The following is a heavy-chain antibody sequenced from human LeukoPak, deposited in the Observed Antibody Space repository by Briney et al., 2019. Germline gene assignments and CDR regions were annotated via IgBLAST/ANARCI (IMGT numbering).Heavy chain of an antibody. CDR3: ARGYGDYVHYFDY. V-gene: IGHV3-30-3*01. CDR2: ISYDGSNK. CDR1: GFTFSSYA. J-gene: IGHJ4*02. D-gene: IGHD4-17*01. Sequence: GRSLRLSCAASGFTFSSYAMHWVRQAPGKGLEWVAVISYDGSNKYYADSVKGRFTISRDNSKNTLYLQMNSLRAEDTAVYYCARGYGDYVHYFDYWGQGTLVTVSS.